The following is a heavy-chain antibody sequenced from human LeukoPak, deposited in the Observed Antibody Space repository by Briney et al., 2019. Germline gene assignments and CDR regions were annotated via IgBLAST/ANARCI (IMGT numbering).Heavy chain of an antibody. CDR1: RFTLTGWS. J-gene: IGHJ4*02. Sequence: GGSLRLSCAASRFTLTGWSMNWVRQAPGKGLEWVSSISSSSSYKYYADSVKGRFTISRDNAKNSLFLQMNSLRAEDTAVYYCARGVTITEARNDYWGQGTLVTVSS. CDR2: ISSSSSYK. V-gene: IGHV3-21*01. D-gene: IGHD4-17*01. CDR3: ARGVTITEARNDY.